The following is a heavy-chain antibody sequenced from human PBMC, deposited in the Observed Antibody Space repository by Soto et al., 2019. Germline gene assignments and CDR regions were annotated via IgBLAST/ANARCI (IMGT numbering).Heavy chain of an antibody. J-gene: IGHJ4*02. Sequence: QVQLVQSGAEVKKPGSSVKVSCKASGGTFSSYTISWVRQAPGQGLEWMGRIIPILGIANYAQKFQGRVTITADKSTSTAYMELSSLRSEGTAVYYCAKDIGSGSYYAYWGQGTLVTVSS. CDR1: GGTFSSYT. D-gene: IGHD3-10*01. CDR3: AKDIGSGSYYAY. CDR2: IIPILGIA. V-gene: IGHV1-69*08.